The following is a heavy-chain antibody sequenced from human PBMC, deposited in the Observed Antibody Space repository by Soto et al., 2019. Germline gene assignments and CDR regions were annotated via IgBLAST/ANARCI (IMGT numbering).Heavy chain of an antibody. Sequence: GGSLRLSCAASGFTFSSYGMHWVRQAPGKGLEWVSYISSSGSTIYYADSVKGRFTISRDNAKNSLYLQMNSLRAEDTAVYYCARDPTYSGYDYYFDYWGQGTLVTVSS. V-gene: IGHV3-48*04. CDR1: GFTFSSYG. CDR2: ISSSGSTI. D-gene: IGHD5-12*01. CDR3: ARDPTYSGYDYYFDY. J-gene: IGHJ4*02.